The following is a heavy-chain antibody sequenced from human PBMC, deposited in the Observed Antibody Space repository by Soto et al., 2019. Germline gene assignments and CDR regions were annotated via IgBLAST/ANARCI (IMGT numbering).Heavy chain of an antibody. V-gene: IGHV3-23*01. CDR1: GFTFSSYA. J-gene: IGHJ3*02. Sequence: GGSLRLSCAASGFTFSSYAMSWVRQAPGKGLEWVSAISGSGGSTYYADSVKGRFTISRDNSKNTLYLQMNSLRAEDTAVYYCAKDLFKRSSTYDAFDIWGQGTMVTVSS. D-gene: IGHD3-10*01. CDR2: ISGSGGST. CDR3: AKDLFKRSSTYDAFDI.